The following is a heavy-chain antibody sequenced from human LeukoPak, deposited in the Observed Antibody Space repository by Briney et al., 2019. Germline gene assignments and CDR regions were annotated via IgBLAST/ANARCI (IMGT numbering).Heavy chain of an antibody. Sequence: PSETLSLTCTVSGGSISSYYWSWIRQPPGKGLEWIGYIYYSGSTNYNPSLKSRVTISVDTSKNQFSLKMSSVTAADTAVYYCARLAEDSSGYYYTEGSWFDPWGQGTLVTVSS. CDR3: ARLAEDSSGYYYTEGSWFDP. CDR2: IYYSGST. V-gene: IGHV4-59*08. J-gene: IGHJ5*02. CDR1: GGSISSYY. D-gene: IGHD3-22*01.